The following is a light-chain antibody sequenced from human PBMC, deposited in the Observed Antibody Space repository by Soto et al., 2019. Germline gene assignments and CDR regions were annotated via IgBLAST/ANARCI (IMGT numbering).Light chain of an antibody. V-gene: IGKV3-15*01. J-gene: IGKJ5*01. CDR2: GAS. CDR3: QQYNNWPPLT. CDR1: QSVSGY. Sequence: EIVMTQSPATLSVSPGERATLSCRASQSVSGYLAWYQQKPGQTPRLLIYGASTRATGIPARFSGSGSGTEFTLTISSLQSEDFAIYYCQQYNNWPPLTFGQGTRLEIK.